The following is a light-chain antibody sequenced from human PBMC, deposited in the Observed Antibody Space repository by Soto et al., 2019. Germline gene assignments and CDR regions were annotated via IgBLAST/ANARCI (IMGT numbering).Light chain of an antibody. CDR1: QSVLYSSNNKNH. J-gene: IGKJ2*01. CDR3: QQYYSTPYT. V-gene: IGKV4-1*01. CDR2: WAS. Sequence: DIVMTQSPDSLAVSLGERATINCKSSQSVLYSSNNKNHLAWYQQKAGQPPKLLVYWASTRESGVPDRFSGSGSGTDFTLTISSLQAEDVAVYYCQQYYSTPYTFGQWTKLEIK.